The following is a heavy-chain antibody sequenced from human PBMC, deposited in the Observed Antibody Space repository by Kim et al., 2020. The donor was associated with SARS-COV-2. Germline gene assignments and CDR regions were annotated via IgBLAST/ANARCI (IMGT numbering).Heavy chain of an antibody. Sequence: DSVKGRFTISRDNSKNTLYLQMNSLRAEDTAVYYCARDHYSSGWRGSIDYWGQGTLVTVSS. V-gene: IGHV3-30*01. CDR3: ARDHYSSGWRGSIDY. D-gene: IGHD6-19*01. J-gene: IGHJ4*02.